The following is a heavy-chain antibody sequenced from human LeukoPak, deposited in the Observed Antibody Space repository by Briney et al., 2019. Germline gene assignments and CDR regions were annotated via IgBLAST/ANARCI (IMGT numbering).Heavy chain of an antibody. Sequence: PSETLSLTCAVYGGSFSGYYWSWIRQPPGKGLEWIGYIYYSGSTNYNPSLKSRVTISVDTSKNQFSLKLSSVTAADTAVYYCARGPAAAGTIDAFDIWGQGTMVTVSS. D-gene: IGHD6-13*01. CDR3: ARGPAAAGTIDAFDI. CDR2: IYYSGST. V-gene: IGHV4-59*01. J-gene: IGHJ3*02. CDR1: GGSFSGYY.